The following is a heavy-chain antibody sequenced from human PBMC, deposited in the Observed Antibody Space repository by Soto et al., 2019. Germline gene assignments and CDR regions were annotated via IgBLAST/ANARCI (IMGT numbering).Heavy chain of an antibody. D-gene: IGHD3-10*01. J-gene: IGHJ4*02. CDR2: IGVSGDTT. CDR1: GFTFSSYA. V-gene: IGHV3-23*01. Sequence: EVQLLESGGGLVQPGGSLRLSCAASGFTFSSYAMRWVRQAPGNGLEWVSAIGVSGDTTYYADSVKGRFTISRDNSKNTLYLQMGRLRAAETAVYYGAKVRRFGELRSLYWGQGTLVTVSS. CDR3: AKVRRFGELRSLY.